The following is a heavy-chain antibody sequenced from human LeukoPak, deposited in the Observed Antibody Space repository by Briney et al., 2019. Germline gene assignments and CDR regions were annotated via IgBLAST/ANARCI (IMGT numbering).Heavy chain of an antibody. J-gene: IGHJ4*02. CDR3: ARAVPPNLEWFYY. CDR2: ITPYNGNT. Sequence: ASVKVSCKASGYTFTSYGISWVRQAPGQGLEWMGWITPYNGNTNYAQKLQGRVTMTTDTSTSTADMELRSLRSDDTAVYYCARAVPPNLEWFYYWGQGTLVTVSS. V-gene: IGHV1-18*01. D-gene: IGHD3-3*01. CDR1: GYTFTSYG.